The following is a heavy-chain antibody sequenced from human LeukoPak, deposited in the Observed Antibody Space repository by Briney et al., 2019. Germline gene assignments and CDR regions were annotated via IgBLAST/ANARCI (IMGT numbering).Heavy chain of an antibody. CDR1: GYTFTGYY. V-gene: IGHV1-2*02. Sequence: ASVKVSCKASGYTFTGYYMHWVRQAPGQGLEWMGWINPNSGDTKYSQKFQGRVTMTRDTSIRTAYMELTRLRSDDTAVYYCATQRGSYLWGTDFHYWGQGTLVTVSS. CDR2: INPNSGDT. CDR3: ATQRGSYLWGTDFHY. J-gene: IGHJ4*02. D-gene: IGHD3-16*01.